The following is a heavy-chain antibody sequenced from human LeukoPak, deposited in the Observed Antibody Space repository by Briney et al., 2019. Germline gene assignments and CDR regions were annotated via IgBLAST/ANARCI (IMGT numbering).Heavy chain of an antibody. Sequence: ASVKVSCKASGYTSTDYYIHWVRQAPGQGLEWMGWINPKSGGANYAQKFQGTVTMTRDTSISTAYMELSRLRFDDTAVYYCARDNYGTLDYWGQGTLVTVSS. J-gene: IGHJ4*02. CDR2: INPKSGGA. D-gene: IGHD3-10*01. V-gene: IGHV1-2*02. CDR1: GYTSTDYY. CDR3: ARDNYGTLDY.